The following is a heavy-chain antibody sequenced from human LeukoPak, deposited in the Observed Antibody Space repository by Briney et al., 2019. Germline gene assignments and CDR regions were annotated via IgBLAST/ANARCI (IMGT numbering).Heavy chain of an antibody. Sequence: GGSLRLSCVGSGFVFRNYAMTWVRQAPGKGPEWVSSITGSGTTITYAVSVKGRFTISRDNSVDTLYLQMNRLSAEDTAVYYCGKDPNGDYVGAFDFWGQGTMVTVSS. V-gene: IGHV3-23*01. D-gene: IGHD4-17*01. J-gene: IGHJ3*01. CDR1: GFVFRNYA. CDR2: ITGSGTTI. CDR3: GKDPNGDYVGAFDF.